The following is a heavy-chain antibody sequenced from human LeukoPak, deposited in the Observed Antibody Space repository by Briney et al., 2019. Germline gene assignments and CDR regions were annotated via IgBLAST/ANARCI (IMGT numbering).Heavy chain of an antibody. CDR2: ISYDGSNK. J-gene: IGHJ6*02. V-gene: IGHV3-30-3*01. CDR3: ATDITMVRGVSYGMDV. D-gene: IGHD3-10*01. CDR1: GFTFSSYA. Sequence: GGSLRLSCTASGFTFSSYAMHWVRQAPGKGLEWVAVISYDGSNKYYADSVKGRFTISRDNSKNTLYLQMNSLRAEDTAVYYCATDITMVRGVSYGMDVRGQGTTVTVSS.